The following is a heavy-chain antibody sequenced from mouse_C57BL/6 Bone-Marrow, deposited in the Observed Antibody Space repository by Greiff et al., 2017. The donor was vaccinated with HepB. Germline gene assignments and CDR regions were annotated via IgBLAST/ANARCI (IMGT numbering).Heavy chain of an antibody. D-gene: IGHD1-1*01. J-gene: IGHJ4*01. CDR2: ISSGGSYT. CDR1: GFTFSSYG. V-gene: IGHV5-6*01. Sequence: EVNVVESGGDLVKPGGSLKLSCAASGFTFSSYGMSWVRQTPDKRLEWVATISSGGSYTYYPDSVKGRFTISRDNAKNTLYLQMSSLKSEDTAMYYCASYYYGSSYEDYWGQGTSVTVSS. CDR3: ASYYYGSSYEDY.